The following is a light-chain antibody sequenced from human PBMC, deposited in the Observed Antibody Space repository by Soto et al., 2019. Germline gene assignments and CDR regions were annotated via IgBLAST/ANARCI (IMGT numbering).Light chain of an antibody. V-gene: IGKV3-15*01. J-gene: IGKJ5*01. CDR3: QQYNNWPFS. CDR2: DVS. Sequence: IVMTQSPDTLSVSPGERATLTCRAGQGVTTNFAWYQQKSGQSPRLLIYDVSIRAAGVPARFSAAGSETDFTLTISGLQSGDSAVYFCQQYNNWPFSFGQGTRVEIK. CDR1: QGVTTN.